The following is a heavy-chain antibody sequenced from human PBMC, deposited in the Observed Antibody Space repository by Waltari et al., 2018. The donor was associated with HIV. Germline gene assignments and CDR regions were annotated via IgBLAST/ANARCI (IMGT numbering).Heavy chain of an antibody. CDR1: GGSISGNRHY. V-gene: IGHV4-39*01. CDR3: ARVSAWFHLEGGDV. J-gene: IGHJ6*02. D-gene: IGHD3-3*01. Sequence: QLQLQESGPGLVKPSETLSLTCSVSGGSISGNRHYWGWIRQPPGKGLEWIGSIYYSGNTYYKSSLQSRITISLDMSKNLFSLNLRSVTAADTAVYYCARVSAWFHLEGGDVWGQWTTVTVSS. CDR2: IYYSGNT.